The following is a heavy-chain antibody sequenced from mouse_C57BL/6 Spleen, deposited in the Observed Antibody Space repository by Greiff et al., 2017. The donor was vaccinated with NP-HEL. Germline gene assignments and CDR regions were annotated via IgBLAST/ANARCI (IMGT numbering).Heavy chain of an antibody. J-gene: IGHJ2*01. V-gene: IGHV1-61*01. CDR1: GYTFTSYW. D-gene: IGHD2-2*01. Sequence: QVQLQQPGAELVRPGSSVKLSCKASGYTFTSYWMDWVKQRPGQGLEWIGNIYPSDSETHYNQKFKDKATLTVDKSSSTAYMQLSSLTSEDSAVYYCAREGLRRGYYLDYWGQGTTLTVSS. CDR2: IYPSDSET. CDR3: AREGLRRGYYLDY.